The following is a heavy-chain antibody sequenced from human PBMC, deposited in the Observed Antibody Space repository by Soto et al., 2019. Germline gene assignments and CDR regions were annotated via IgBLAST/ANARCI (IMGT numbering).Heavy chain of an antibody. Sequence: PSETLSLTCAVSGGSISSGGYSWSWIRQPPGKGLEWIGYINHSGSTYYNPSLKSRVTISVDTSKNQFSLKLSSVTAADTAVYYCARVAYYYDSSGYYYDQRNYYFDYWGQGTLVTVSS. J-gene: IGHJ4*02. CDR1: GGSISSGGYS. CDR2: INHSGST. CDR3: ARVAYYYDSSGYYYDQRNYYFDY. D-gene: IGHD3-22*01. V-gene: IGHV4-30-2*01.